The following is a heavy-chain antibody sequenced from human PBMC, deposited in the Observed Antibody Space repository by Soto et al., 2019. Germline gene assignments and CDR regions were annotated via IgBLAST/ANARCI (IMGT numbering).Heavy chain of an antibody. CDR3: ARDYDFWSGSRWFDP. CDR1: GGSISSYY. D-gene: IGHD3-3*01. J-gene: IGHJ5*02. Sequence: SETLSLTCTVSGGSISSYYWSWIRQPPGKGLEWIGYIYYSGSTNYNPSLKSRVTISVDTSKNQFSLKLSSVTAADTAVYYRARDYDFWSGSRWFDPWGQGTLVPSPQ. V-gene: IGHV4-59*01. CDR2: IYYSGST.